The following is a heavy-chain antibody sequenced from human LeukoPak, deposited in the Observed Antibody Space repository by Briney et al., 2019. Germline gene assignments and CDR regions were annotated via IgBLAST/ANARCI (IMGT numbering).Heavy chain of an antibody. V-gene: IGHV4-59*12. CDR1: GGSITSYY. Sequence: PSETLSLTCTVSGGSITSYYWSWIRQPPGKGLEWIGYIYHSGSTYYNPSLKSRVTISVDRSKNQFSLKLSSVTAADTAVYYCARELRYTGYYYGMDVWGQGTTVTVSS. J-gene: IGHJ6*02. CDR3: ARELRYTGYYYGMDV. D-gene: IGHD5-18*01. CDR2: IYHSGST.